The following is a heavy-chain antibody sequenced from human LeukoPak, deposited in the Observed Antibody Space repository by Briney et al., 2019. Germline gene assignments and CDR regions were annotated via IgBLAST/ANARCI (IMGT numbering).Heavy chain of an antibody. Sequence: PSQTLSLTCTVSGVSISSGGDYWSWLRQHPGKVLEWIGYIYSSGTTYYNPSLKSRVTISIDTSDNQFSLKMRSVTVADTAVYYCARGSSSMRALDYWGQGTLVTVSS. V-gene: IGHV4-31*03. J-gene: IGHJ4*02. D-gene: IGHD6-6*01. CDR1: GVSISSGGDY. CDR2: IYSSGTT. CDR3: ARGSSSMRALDY.